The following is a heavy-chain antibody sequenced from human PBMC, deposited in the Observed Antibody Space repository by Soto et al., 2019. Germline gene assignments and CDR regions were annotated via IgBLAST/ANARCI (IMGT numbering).Heavy chain of an antibody. CDR3: ARPSQYQLLWGFQH. Sequence: GSLRLSCAASGFTFSSYAMHWVRQAPGKGLDWVAVISYDESNKYYADSVKGRFTISRDTSKNTLYLQMNSLRPEDTAVYYCARPSQYQLLWGFQHWGQGTLVTVSS. V-gene: IGHV3-30*04. D-gene: IGHD2-2*01. J-gene: IGHJ1*01. CDR1: GFTFSSYA. CDR2: ISYDESNK.